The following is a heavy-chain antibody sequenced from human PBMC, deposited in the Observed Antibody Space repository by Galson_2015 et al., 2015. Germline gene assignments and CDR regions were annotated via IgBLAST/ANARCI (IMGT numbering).Heavy chain of an antibody. D-gene: IGHD3-10*01. CDR1: GYTFTSYG. CDR3: ARTFLITMVRGGFVDV. Sequence: SVKVSCKASGYTFTSYGISWVRQAPGQGLEWMGWISAYNGNTNYAQKLQGRVTMTTDTSTSTAYMELRSLRSDDTAVYYCARTFLITMVRGGFVDVWGQGTTVTVSS. J-gene: IGHJ6*02. CDR2: ISAYNGNT. V-gene: IGHV1-18*04.